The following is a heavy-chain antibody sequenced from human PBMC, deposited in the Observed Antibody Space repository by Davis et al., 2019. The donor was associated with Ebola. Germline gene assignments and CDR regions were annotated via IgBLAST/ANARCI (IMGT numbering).Heavy chain of an antibody. CDR2: ISSSSSYI. Sequence: PGGSLRLSCAASEFTFTTYVMHWVRQAPGKGLEWVSSISSSSSYIYYADSVKGRFTISRDNAKNSLYLQMNSLRAEDTAVYYCARWGASCTNGVCPVWGQGTTVTVSS. D-gene: IGHD2-8*01. V-gene: IGHV3-21*01. CDR3: ARWGASCTNGVCPV. CDR1: EFTFTTYV. J-gene: IGHJ6*02.